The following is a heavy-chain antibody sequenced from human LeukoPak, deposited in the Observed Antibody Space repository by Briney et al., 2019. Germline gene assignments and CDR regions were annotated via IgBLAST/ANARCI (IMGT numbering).Heavy chain of an antibody. V-gene: IGHV4-59*01. CDR2: IYYSGST. J-gene: IGHJ4*02. CDR3: ARGVNSGYFDY. Sequence: SETLPLTCTVSGGSISSYYWTWIRQPPGKGLEWIGYIYYSGSTNYNPSLKSRVTISVDTSKNQFSLKLTSVTAADTAVYYCARGVNSGYFDYCGQGTLVTVSS. CDR1: GGSISSYY. D-gene: IGHD1-26*01.